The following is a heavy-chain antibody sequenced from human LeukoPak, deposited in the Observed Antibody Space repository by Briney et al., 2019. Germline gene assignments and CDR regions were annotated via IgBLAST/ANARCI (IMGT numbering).Heavy chain of an antibody. CDR3: ARDYLGFRYGENWFDP. CDR1: GFTFSSYS. V-gene: IGHV3-21*01. CDR2: ISSSSSYI. J-gene: IGHJ5*02. D-gene: IGHD3-16*01. Sequence: GGSLRLSCAASGFTFSSYSMNWVRQAPGKGLEWVSSISSSSSYIYYADSVKGRFTISRDNAKNSLYLQMNSLRAEDTAVYYCARDYLGFRYGENWFDPWGQGTLVTASS.